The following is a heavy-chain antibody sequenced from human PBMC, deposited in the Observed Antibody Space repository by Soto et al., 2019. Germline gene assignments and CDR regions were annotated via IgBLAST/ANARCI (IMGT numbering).Heavy chain of an antibody. J-gene: IGHJ4*02. Sequence: GESLKISCKGSGYSFTTFWIGWVRHMPGKGLEWMAMIYPGDSDTKYGPSFQGHVTISADKSISPAYLQLNSLKASDTAMYYCAKRRRYGYWIFDYWGTGTLVIVSS. CDR1: GYSFTTFW. CDR3: AKRRRYGYWIFDY. D-gene: IGHD5-12*01. V-gene: IGHV5-51*01. CDR2: IYPGDSDT.